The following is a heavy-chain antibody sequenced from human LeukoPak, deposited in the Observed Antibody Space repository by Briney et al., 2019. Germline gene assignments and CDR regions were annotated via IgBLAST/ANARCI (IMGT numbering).Heavy chain of an antibody. V-gene: IGHV4-39*02. CDR1: GGSISSSSYF. CDR3: AREPAYYYDSSGPTGWFDP. D-gene: IGHD3-22*01. CDR2: IYISVTT. J-gene: IGHJ5*02. Sequence: SETLSLTCTVSGGSISSSSYFWGWIRQPPGKGLEWIGSIYISVTTYYSPSLKSRVTISVDTSKNQFSLKLSSVTAADTAVYYCAREPAYYYDSSGPTGWFDPWGQGTLVTVSS.